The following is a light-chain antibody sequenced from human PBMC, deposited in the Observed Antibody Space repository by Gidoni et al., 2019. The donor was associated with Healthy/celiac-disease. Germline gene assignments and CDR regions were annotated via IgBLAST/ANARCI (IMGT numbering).Light chain of an antibody. J-gene: IGKJ3*01. CDR3: HQYGSSPPT. CDR2: GAS. Sequence: EIVLTQSPGTLSLSPGERANLSCRASQSVSISYLAWYQQKPGQAPRLLIYGASSRATGIPDRFSGSGSGTDFTLTISRLEPEDFAVYYCHQYGSSPPTFGPGTKVDIK. V-gene: IGKV3-20*01. CDR1: QSVSISY.